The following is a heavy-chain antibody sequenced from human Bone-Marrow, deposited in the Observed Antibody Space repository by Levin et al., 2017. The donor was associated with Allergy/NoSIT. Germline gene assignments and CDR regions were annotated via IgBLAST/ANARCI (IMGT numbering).Heavy chain of an antibody. D-gene: IGHD3-10*01. J-gene: IGHJ4*02. CDR3: ARTIRGPHYFDY. Sequence: SETLSLTCTVSGGSVSSGSYYWSWIRQPPGKGLEWIGYIYYSGSTNYNPSLKSRVTISVDTSKNQFSLKLSSVTAADTAVYYCARTIRGPHYFDYWGQGTLVTVSS. V-gene: IGHV4-61*01. CDR1: GGSVSSGSYY. CDR2: IYYSGST.